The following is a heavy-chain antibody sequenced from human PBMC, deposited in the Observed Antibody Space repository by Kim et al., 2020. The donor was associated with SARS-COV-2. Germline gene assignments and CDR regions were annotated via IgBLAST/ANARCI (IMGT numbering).Heavy chain of an antibody. Sequence: KSRVTISVDTSKNQFSLKLSSVTAADTAVYYCARIMVRGGGDYYYGMHVWGQGTTVTVSS. V-gene: IGHV4-39*01. J-gene: IGHJ6*02. CDR3: ARIMVRGGGDYYYGMHV. D-gene: IGHD3-10*01.